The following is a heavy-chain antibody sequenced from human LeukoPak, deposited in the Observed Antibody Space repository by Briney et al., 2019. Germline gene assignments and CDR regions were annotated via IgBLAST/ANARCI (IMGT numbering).Heavy chain of an antibody. D-gene: IGHD2-15*01. J-gene: IGHJ4*02. CDR3: ARWSSGARFDY. Sequence: SETLSLTCTVSGDSISSYYWSWIRQPAGKGLEWMGRIYTGGCSIYKPSVKSRVTMSVDTSKNQFSLKRTSVTAADTAVYYCARWSSGARFDYWGQGTLVTVSS. CDR1: GDSISSYY. V-gene: IGHV4-4*07. CDR2: IYTGGCS.